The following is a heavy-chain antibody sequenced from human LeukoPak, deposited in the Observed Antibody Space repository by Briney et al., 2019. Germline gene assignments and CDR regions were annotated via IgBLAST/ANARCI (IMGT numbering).Heavy chain of an antibody. J-gene: IGHJ6*04. CDR1: GFTVSSYG. CDR2: IWYDGSNK. Sequence: GGSLRLSCAASGFTVSSYGMHWVRQAPGKGLEWVAVIWYDGSNKYYADSVKGRFTISRDNSKNTLYLQMNSLRAEDTAVYYCARDTIVATRQGYYYYGMDVWGKGTTVTVSS. CDR3: ARDTIVATRQGYYYYGMDV. V-gene: IGHV3-33*01. D-gene: IGHD5-12*01.